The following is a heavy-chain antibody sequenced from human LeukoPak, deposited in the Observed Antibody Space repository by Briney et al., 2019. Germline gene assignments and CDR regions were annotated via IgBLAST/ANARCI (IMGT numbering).Heavy chain of an antibody. CDR1: GYTFTSYG. CDR3: ARVKLGRGYLLAEIPTLRHFDY. Sequence: GASVKVSCKASGYTFTSYGVSWVRQAPGQGLEWMGWISTWDGDTNYAQNFQGRVTLTTDTSTSTAYMELRSLRSDDTAVYYCARVKLGRGYLLAEIPTLRHFDYWGQGTLVTVSS. V-gene: IGHV1-18*01. J-gene: IGHJ4*02. D-gene: IGHD5-18*01. CDR2: ISTWDGDT.